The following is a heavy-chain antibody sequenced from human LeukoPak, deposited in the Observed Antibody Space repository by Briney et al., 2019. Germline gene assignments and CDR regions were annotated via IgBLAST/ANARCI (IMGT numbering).Heavy chain of an antibody. CDR3: ARDVRSDTAPLNY. J-gene: IGHJ4*02. CDR2: INTNTGNP. V-gene: IGHV7-4-1*02. CDR1: GYTFTSYD. D-gene: IGHD5-18*01. Sequence: ASVKVSCKASGYTFTSYDINWVRQAPGQGLEWMGWINTNTGNPTYAQGFTGRFVFSLDTSVNTVYLQITSLWAEDTAVYYCARDVRSDTAPLNYWGQGTLVTVSS.